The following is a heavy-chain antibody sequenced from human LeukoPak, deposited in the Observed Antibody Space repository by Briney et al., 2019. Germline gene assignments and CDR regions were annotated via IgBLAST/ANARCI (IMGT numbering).Heavy chain of an antibody. V-gene: IGHV4-34*01. CDR3: ARVDSSGWYFWIYY. J-gene: IGHJ4*02. D-gene: IGHD6-19*01. CDR1: GGSFSGYY. CDR2: INHSGST. Sequence: PSETLSLTSAVYGGSFSGYYWSWLRQPPGKGLEWIGEINHSGSTNYNPSLKSRVTISVDTSKNQFSLKLSSVTAADTAVYYCARVDSSGWYFWIYYWGQGTLVTVSS.